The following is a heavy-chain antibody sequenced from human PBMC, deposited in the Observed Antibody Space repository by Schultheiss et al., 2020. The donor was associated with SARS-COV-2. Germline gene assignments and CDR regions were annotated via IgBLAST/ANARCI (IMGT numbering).Heavy chain of an antibody. J-gene: IGHJ4*02. CDR3: ARSNPSRDNYFDY. V-gene: IGHV4-34*01. CDR1: GGSFSGYY. CDR2: INHSGST. Sequence: SETLSLTCAVYGGSFSGYYWSWIRQPPGKGLEWIGEINHSGSTNYNPSLKSRVTISVDTSKNQFSLKLSSVTAADTAVYYCARSNPSRDNYFDYWGQGTLVTVSS.